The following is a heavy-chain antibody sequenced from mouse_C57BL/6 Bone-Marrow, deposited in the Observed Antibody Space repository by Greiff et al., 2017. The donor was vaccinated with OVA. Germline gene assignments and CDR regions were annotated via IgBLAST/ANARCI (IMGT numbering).Heavy chain of an antibody. CDR1: GFSLTSYA. CDR2: IWTGGGT. J-gene: IGHJ1*03. Sequence: QVQLQQSGPGLVAPSQSLSITCTVSGFSLTSYAISWVRQPPGKGLEWLGVIWTGGGTNYNSALKSRLSISKDNSKSQVFLKMNSLQTDDTARYYCARNRSYYGSRNPYWYFDVWGTGTTVTVSS. V-gene: IGHV2-9-1*01. CDR3: ARNRSYYGSRNPYWYFDV. D-gene: IGHD1-1*01.